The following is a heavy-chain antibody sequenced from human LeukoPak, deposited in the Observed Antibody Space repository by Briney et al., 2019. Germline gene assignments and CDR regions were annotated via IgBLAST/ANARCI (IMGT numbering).Heavy chain of an antibody. CDR2: IQYDGSEI. Sequence: GGSLRLSCAASGLMFSTSGMHWVRQAPGKGLEWVAFIQYDGSEIYYADSLKGRFTISRDNSKNTLYLQMNSLRAEDTAVFYCARESGAAKIGQMLDYWGQGTLVTVSS. J-gene: IGHJ4*02. D-gene: IGHD3-10*02. V-gene: IGHV3-30*02. CDR1: GLMFSTSG. CDR3: ARESGAAKIGQMLDY.